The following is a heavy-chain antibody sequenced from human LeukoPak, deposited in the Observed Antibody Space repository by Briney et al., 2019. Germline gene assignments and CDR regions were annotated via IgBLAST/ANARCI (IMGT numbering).Heavy chain of an antibody. Sequence: PGGSLRLSCAASGFTFSSYWMSWVRQAPGKGLEWVANIKQDGSERYYVNSVKGRFTISRDNAKNTLYLQMNSLRAEDTAVYYCARDRRTVTTFDYWGQGTLVTVSS. D-gene: IGHD4-17*01. V-gene: IGHV3-7*01. CDR1: GFTFSSYW. CDR3: ARDRRTVTTFDY. CDR2: IKQDGSER. J-gene: IGHJ4*02.